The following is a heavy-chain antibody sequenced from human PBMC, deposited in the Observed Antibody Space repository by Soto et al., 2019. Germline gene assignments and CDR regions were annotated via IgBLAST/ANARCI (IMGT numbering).Heavy chain of an antibody. D-gene: IGHD3-22*01. CDR1: GFTFSSYA. Sequence: PVGSLRLSCAASGFTFSSYAMSWVRQAPGKGLEWVSAISGSGGSTYYADSVKGRFTISRDNSKNTLYLQMNSLRAEDTAVYYCAKDYYDSSGYYPGGAFDIWGQGTMVTVS. J-gene: IGHJ3*02. CDR3: AKDYYDSSGYYPGGAFDI. CDR2: ISGSGGST. V-gene: IGHV3-23*01.